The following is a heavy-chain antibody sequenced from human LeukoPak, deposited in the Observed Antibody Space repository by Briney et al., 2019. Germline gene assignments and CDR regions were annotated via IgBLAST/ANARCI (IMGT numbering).Heavy chain of an antibody. CDR3: VRGGFGHAMDV. V-gene: IGHV3-74*01. J-gene: IGHJ6*02. Sequence: PGGSLRLSCAASGFTFSSYWMHWVRQAPGEGLVWVSVINNDGSGTNYADSVKGRSTISRDNAKNTLYLQMTSLGAEDTAVYYCVRGGFGHAMDVWGQGTTVTVSS. CDR1: GFTFSSYW. D-gene: IGHD3-10*01. CDR2: INNDGSGT.